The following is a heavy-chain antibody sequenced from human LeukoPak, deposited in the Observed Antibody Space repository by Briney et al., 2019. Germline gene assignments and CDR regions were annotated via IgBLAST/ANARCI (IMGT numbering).Heavy chain of an antibody. J-gene: IGHJ4*02. CDR2: IYSGGST. CDR1: RFTVSRNY. D-gene: IGHD3-9*01. Sequence: GGSLRLSSAASRFTVSRNYMSCVRAALGKGLERGSIIYSGGSTYYADSVKGRFTISRDNCKNTLYLQMNGLRAEDTAVYYCAKDKDYDILTGYSPYYFDYWGQGTLVTVSS. CDR3: AKDKDYDILTGYSPYYFDY. V-gene: IGHV3-53*01.